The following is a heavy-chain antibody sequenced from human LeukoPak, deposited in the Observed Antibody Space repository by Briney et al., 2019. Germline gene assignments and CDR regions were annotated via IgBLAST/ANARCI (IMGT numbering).Heavy chain of an antibody. Sequence: KAGGSLRLSCAASGFTFSSCGFNWVRQAPGKGLEWVSSIGPTGTDRYYADSVRGRFTISRDNDKNSMYLQMDSLRDEDTAVYYCATETIGRHYDYWGQGTLLTVSS. D-gene: IGHD1-14*01. CDR2: IGPTGTDR. V-gene: IGHV3-21*01. CDR3: ATETIGRHYDY. J-gene: IGHJ4*02. CDR1: GFTFSSCG.